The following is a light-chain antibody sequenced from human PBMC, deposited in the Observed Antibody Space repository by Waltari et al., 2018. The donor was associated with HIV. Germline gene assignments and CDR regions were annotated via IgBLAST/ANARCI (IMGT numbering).Light chain of an antibody. CDR3: SSYTSSSTLWM. CDR1: NSDVGSYNR. Sequence: QSVTISCTGTNSDVGSYNRVSWYQLPPGTAPKLMIYEVNNRPSGVPDRFSGSKSGNTASLTISGLQAEDEADYYCSSYTSSSTLWMFGGGTKLTVL. CDR2: EVN. J-gene: IGLJ3*02. V-gene: IGLV2-18*02.